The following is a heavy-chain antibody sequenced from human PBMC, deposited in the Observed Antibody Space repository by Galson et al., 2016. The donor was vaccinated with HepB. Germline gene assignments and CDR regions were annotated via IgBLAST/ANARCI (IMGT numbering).Heavy chain of an antibody. CDR2: IKQDGSEK. J-gene: IGHJ4*02. V-gene: IGHV3-7*01. D-gene: IGHD2-2*01. CDR3: ARLGPVQRYCSRTSCYWY. Sequence: SLRLSCAVSGFTFSSYWMSWVRQVPGKGLEWVANIKQDGSEKYYVDSVKGRFTIARDNAKNSLSLQMNSLRAEDTAVYYCARLGPVQRYCSRTSCYWYWGQGTLVTVSS. CDR1: GFTFSSYW.